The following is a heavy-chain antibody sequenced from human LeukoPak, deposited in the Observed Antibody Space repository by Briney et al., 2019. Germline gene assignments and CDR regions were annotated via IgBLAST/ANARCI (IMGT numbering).Heavy chain of an antibody. CDR2: INHSGST. Sequence: SETLSLTCGVYGGSFNDYYWSWIRQPPGKGLEWIGEINHSGSTNYNPSLKSRVTISVDTSKNQFSLKLSSVTAADTAVYYCASERALGAVSDYWVQGTLVTVSS. CDR3: ASERALGAVSDY. V-gene: IGHV4-34*01. CDR1: GGSFNDYY. J-gene: IGHJ4*02. D-gene: IGHD3-16*01.